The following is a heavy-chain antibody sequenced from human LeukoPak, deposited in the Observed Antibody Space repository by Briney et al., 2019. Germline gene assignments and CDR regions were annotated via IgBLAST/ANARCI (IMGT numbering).Heavy chain of an antibody. CDR1: GSTFSDYH. D-gene: IGHD3-16*01. V-gene: IGHV1-2*02. J-gene: IGHJ4*02. CDR3: ARGEYSNGYPYRLDS. CDR2: INPKSGDA. Sequence: ASVRVSCKVSGSTFSDYHINWVRQASGQGPEWMGWINPKSGDAKYGQAFQGRVTMTRDTSISTAYMELNRLRFDDTAMYYCARGEYSNGYPYRLDSWGQGTLVTVSS.